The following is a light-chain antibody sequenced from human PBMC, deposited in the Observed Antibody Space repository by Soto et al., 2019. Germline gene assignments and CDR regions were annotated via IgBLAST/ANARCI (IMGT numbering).Light chain of an antibody. J-gene: IGKJ1*01. Sequence: EGVLRQSPDTLSESPGDRATLSCRASQYIGSAVAWYHQRSGQAPRLLIFDASVRVPTTPARFSGSVSGTEFTLTISSLESEDFAVYFCQQYGDRPRTFGQRTKV. CDR3: QQYGDRPRT. CDR2: DAS. CDR1: QYIGSA. V-gene: IGKV3-15*01.